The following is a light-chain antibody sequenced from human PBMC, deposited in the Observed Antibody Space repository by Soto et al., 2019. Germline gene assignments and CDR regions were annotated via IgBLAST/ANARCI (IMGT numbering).Light chain of an antibody. J-gene: IGKJ2*01. CDR1: QGISSY. V-gene: IGKV1-9*01. CDR3: QQFNSYPTT. Sequence: DIQLTQSPSFLSASVGDRVTITCRASQGISSYLAWYQQKPGKAPKLLIYAASTLQSGVPSRFSGSGSGTEFTLTINSLQPEDFATSYCQQFNSYPTTFGQGTKLEIK. CDR2: AAS.